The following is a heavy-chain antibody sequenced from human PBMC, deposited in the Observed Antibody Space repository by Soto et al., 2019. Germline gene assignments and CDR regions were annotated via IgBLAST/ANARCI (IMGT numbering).Heavy chain of an antibody. CDR1: GLHFSNYG. J-gene: IGHJ6*02. Sequence: GVSLRLSCAAAGLHFSNYGMSWVSKDPGKGLEWVSAISGSGGSTYYADSVKGRFTISRDNSKNTLYLQMNSLRAEDTAVYYCAKLDHFDWLNMNWYYYHYYGMDVWGQGTTVTVSS. CDR3: AKLDHFDWLNMNWYYYHYYGMDV. V-gene: IGHV3-23*01. CDR2: ISGSGGST. D-gene: IGHD3-9*01.